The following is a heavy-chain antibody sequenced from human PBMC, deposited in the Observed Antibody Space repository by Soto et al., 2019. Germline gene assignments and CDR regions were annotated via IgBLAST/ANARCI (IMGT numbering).Heavy chain of an antibody. CDR1: GFTFSSYG. Sequence: QVQLVESGGGVVQPGRSLRLSCAASGFTFSSYGMHWVRQAPGKGLEWVAVIWYDGSNKYYADSVKGRFTISRDNSKNTLYLQVNSLRSEDTAVYYCARDLDCISTSCYSKYYGMDVWGQGTTVTVSS. V-gene: IGHV3-33*01. CDR3: ARDLDCISTSCYSKYYGMDV. D-gene: IGHD2-2*01. CDR2: IWYDGSNK. J-gene: IGHJ6*02.